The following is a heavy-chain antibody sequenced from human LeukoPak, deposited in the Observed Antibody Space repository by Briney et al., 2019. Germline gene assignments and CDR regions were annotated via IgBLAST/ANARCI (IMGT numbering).Heavy chain of an antibody. CDR2: INHSGST. D-gene: IGHD6-19*01. CDR3: AREVAGFDY. J-gene: IGHJ4*02. V-gene: IGHV4-34*01. CDR1: GGSLSGYY. Sequence: SSETLSLTCAVYGGSLSGYYWSWIRQPPGKGLEWIGEINHSGSTNYNPSLKSRVTISVDTSKNQFSLKLSSVTAADTAVYYCAREVAGFDYWGQGTLVTVSS.